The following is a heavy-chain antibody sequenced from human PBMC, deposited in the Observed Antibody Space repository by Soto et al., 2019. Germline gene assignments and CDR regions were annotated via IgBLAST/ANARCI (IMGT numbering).Heavy chain of an antibody. J-gene: IGHJ6*02. CDR3: ARDPSPVMPWGYYGMDV. CDR2: ISYDGSNK. D-gene: IGHD4-4*01. CDR1: GFTFSSYA. V-gene: IGHV3-30-3*01. Sequence: QVPLVESGGGVVQPGRSLRLSCAASGFTFSSYAMHWVRQAPGKGLEWVAVISYDGSNKYYADSVKGRFTISRDNSKNTLYLQMNSLRAEDTAVYYCARDPSPVMPWGYYGMDVWGQGTTVTVSS.